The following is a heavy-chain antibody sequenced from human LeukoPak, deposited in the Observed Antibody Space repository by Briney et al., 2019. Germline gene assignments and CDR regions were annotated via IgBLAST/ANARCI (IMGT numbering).Heavy chain of an antibody. J-gene: IGHJ6*02. Sequence: VASVKVSCKASGGTLSSYAISWVRQAPGQGLEWMGGIIPIFGTANYAQKFQGRVTITADESTSTAYMELSSLRSEDTAVYYCARDGARHYDFWSGYYTPYYYGMDVWGQGTTVTVSS. D-gene: IGHD3-3*01. CDR1: GGTLSSYA. CDR2: IIPIFGTA. CDR3: ARDGARHYDFWSGYYTPYYYGMDV. V-gene: IGHV1-69*01.